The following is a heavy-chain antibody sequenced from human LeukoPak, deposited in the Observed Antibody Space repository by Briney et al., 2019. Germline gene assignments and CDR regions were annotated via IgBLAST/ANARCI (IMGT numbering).Heavy chain of an antibody. CDR2: IYTSGST. CDR1: GGSISSGSYY. Sequence: PSQTLSLTCTLSGGSISSGSYYWSWIRQPAGKGLEWIGRIYTSGSTNYNPSLKSRVTISVDTSKNQFSLKLSSVTAADTAVYYCASMTTVVTGDAFDIWGQGTMVTVSS. D-gene: IGHD4-23*01. CDR3: ASMTTVVTGDAFDI. V-gene: IGHV4-61*02. J-gene: IGHJ3*02.